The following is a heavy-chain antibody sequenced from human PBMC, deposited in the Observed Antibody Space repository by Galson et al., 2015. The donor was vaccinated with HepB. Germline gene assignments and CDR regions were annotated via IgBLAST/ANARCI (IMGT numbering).Heavy chain of an antibody. D-gene: IGHD3-9*01. CDR2: MNPNSGNT. J-gene: IGHJ6*03. CDR1: GYTFTSYD. V-gene: IGHV1-8*01. CDR3: ARGPARYFDWLSTARSYYYYHYMDV. Sequence: SVKVSCKASGYTFTSYDINWVRQATGQGLEWMGWMNPNSGNTGYAQKFQGRVTMTRNTSISTAYMGLSSLRSEDTAVYYCARGPARYFDWLSTARSYYYYHYMDVWGKGTTVTVSS.